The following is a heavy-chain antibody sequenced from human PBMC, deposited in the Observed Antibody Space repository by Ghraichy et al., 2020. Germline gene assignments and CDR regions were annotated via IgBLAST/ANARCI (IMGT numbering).Heavy chain of an antibody. Sequence: LSLTCAASGFTFSSYWMSWVRQAPGKGLEWVANIKQDGSEKYYVDSVKGRFTISRDNAKNSLYLQMNSLRAEDTAVYYCARGRTDSSSWYESPDYYYYYGMDVWGQGTTVTVSS. CDR2: IKQDGSEK. J-gene: IGHJ6*02. CDR3: ARGRTDSSSWYESPDYYYYYGMDV. D-gene: IGHD6-13*01. CDR1: GFTFSSYW. V-gene: IGHV3-7*01.